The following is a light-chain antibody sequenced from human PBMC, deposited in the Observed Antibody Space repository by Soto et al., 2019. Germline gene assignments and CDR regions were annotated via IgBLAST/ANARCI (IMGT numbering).Light chain of an antibody. Sequence: QSVLTQPPSASGSPGQSVTISCTGTRSDVGAYNYVSWYQQHPGKAPKLTISEVTNRPSGVSDRFSGSKSGNTASLTISGLQAEDEADYYCSSFTSRFTFVFGTGTKATVL. CDR2: EVT. J-gene: IGLJ1*01. CDR3: SSFTSRFTFV. CDR1: RSDVGAYNY. V-gene: IGLV2-8*01.